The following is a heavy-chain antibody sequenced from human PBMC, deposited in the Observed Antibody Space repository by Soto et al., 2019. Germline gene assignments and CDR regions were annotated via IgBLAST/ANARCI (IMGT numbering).Heavy chain of an antibody. V-gene: IGHV3-23*01. CDR1: GFTFSSYA. CDR2: ISGSAGST. Sequence: EVPLLESGGGLVQPGGSLRLSCAASGFTFSSYAMSWVRQAPGKGLEWVSAISGSAGSTYYADSVKGRFTISGDNSKDTLFLQMNSLRAEDTAVYYCAKSYYFGSGSQIGPDYWGQGTLVTVSS. D-gene: IGHD3-10*01. CDR3: AKSYYFGSGSQIGPDY. J-gene: IGHJ4*02.